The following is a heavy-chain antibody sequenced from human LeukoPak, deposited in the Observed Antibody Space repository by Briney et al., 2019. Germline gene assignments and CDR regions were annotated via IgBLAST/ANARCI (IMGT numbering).Heavy chain of an antibody. J-gene: IGHJ4*02. CDR2: INQDGSDK. CDR1: GFTFSTYW. Sequence: GGSLRLSCAASGFTFSTYWVSWVRQAPGNGLECVANINQDGSDKYYVDSVKGRFTISRDNTKNSLYLQMNSLRAEDTAVYYCVGGDYWGQGTLVTVSS. CDR3: VGGDY. V-gene: IGHV3-7*01.